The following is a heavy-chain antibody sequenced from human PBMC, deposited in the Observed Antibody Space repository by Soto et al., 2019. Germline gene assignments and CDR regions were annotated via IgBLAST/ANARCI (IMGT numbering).Heavy chain of an antibody. CDR2: IYYSGVT. CDR3: ARDLRGRRSGRFDP. Sequence: QVQLQESGPGLVKPSQTLSLTCTVSGDSITSGGYYWTWIRQHPGKGLEWIGYIYYSGVTYYNPSLKSRVTISVDTSENPFSLTRSSVTAADTAVYYCARDLRGRRSGRFDPWGQGTLVTVST. D-gene: IGHD3-10*01. CDR1: GDSITSGGYY. J-gene: IGHJ5*02. V-gene: IGHV4-31*03.